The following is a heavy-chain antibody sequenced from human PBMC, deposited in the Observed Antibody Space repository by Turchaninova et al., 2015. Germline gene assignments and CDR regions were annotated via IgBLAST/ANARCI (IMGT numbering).Heavy chain of an antibody. CDR3: AKVPLGGIWYFDY. D-gene: IGHD2-15*01. J-gene: IGHJ4*02. Sequence: EVPLLESGGGLVQTGGSLRLSCAASGFPFNSYAMSWVRPAPGKGLAWVSGIRVSGVSTYYAASVKGRFTISRENSKNTLYLQMNSLRAEDTAVYYCAKVPLGGIWYFDYWGQGTLVTVSS. V-gene: IGHV3-23*01. CDR2: IRVSGVST. CDR1: GFPFNSYA.